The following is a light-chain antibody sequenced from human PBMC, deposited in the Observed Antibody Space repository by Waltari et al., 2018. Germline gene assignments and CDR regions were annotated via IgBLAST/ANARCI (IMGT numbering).Light chain of an antibody. J-gene: IGKJ3*01. CDR1: QSIGRW. Sequence: DLQMTQYPSTLSASVGDRATLPGRASQSIGRWLAWYQQKPGKAPKLLIYEATSLESGVPSRFSASGSGTEFTLTISNLQPDDFATYYCQRYNSYPITFGPGTKVDI. CDR2: EAT. CDR3: QRYNSYPIT. V-gene: IGKV1-5*03.